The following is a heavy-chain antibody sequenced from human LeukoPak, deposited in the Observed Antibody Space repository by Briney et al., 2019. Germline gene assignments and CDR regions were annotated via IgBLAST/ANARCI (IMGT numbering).Heavy chain of an antibody. J-gene: IGHJ4*02. Sequence: GGSLRLSCAASGFTFNNYLMSWVRQAPGKGLEWVSVLFTGGGRTLYADSVKGRFTISGDTSRTTLYLQMNGLRAEDTAVYYCAKECDYSPGHKFDLWGQGTLVTVSS. CDR3: AKECDYSPGHKFDL. CDR2: LFTGGGRT. V-gene: IGHV3-23*01. CDR1: GFTFNNYL. D-gene: IGHD3-10*01.